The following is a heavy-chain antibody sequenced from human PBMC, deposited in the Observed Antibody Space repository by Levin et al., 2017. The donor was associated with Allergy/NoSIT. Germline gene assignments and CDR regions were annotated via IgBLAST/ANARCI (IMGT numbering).Heavy chain of an antibody. Sequence: GESLKISCAASGFTFNNYGLHWVRQAPGKGLEWVSLISYDGSDKYYANSVKGRFTIFRDSSKNTLFLQVNSLRAEDTAVYFCARVGSGNFSSDSSGYYPFDCWGQGTLVTVSS. CDR3: ARVGSGNFSSDSSGYYPFDC. D-gene: IGHD3-22*01. V-gene: IGHV3-30-3*01. J-gene: IGHJ4*02. CDR1: GFTFNNYG. CDR2: ISYDGSDK.